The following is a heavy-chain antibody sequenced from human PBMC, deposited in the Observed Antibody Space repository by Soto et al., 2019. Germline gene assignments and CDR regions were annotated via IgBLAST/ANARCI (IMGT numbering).Heavy chain of an antibody. CDR1: GFTFSSYG. V-gene: IGHV3-30*18. J-gene: IGHJ4*02. Sequence: GGSLRLSCAASGFTFSSYGMHWVRQAPGKGLEWVAVISYDGSNKYYADSVKGRFTISRDNSKNTLYLQMNSLRAEDTAVYYCAKGDSLIGWVDYWGQGTLVTVSS. D-gene: IGHD3-22*01. CDR3: AKGDSLIGWVDY. CDR2: ISYDGSNK.